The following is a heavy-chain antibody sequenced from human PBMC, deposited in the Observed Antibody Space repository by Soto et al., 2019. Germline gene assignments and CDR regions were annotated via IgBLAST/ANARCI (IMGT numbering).Heavy chain of an antibody. D-gene: IGHD3-10*01. CDR2: MNYRGIT. Sequence: QVQLQESGPGLLKPSQTLSLTCTVSGGSIRSDGYYLSWIRQRPWKGLEWIGYMNYRGITYYNPSLKSRLTISEDTSKTHCSLNLTSVTAADTAVYYCERDGLSGGDAFDIWGQGTMVVVSS. CDR3: ERDGLSGGDAFDI. V-gene: IGHV4-31*03. CDR1: GGSIRSDGYY. J-gene: IGHJ3*02.